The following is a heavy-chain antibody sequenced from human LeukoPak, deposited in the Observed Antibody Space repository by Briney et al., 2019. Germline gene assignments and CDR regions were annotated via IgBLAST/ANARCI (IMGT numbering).Heavy chain of an antibody. V-gene: IGHV1-69*05. Sequence: AVKVSCKACGGSLSRYTISLVRQAPGQGLEWMGRITPISGTANYAQRFQGRVTITTSESASTAYMELSSLRSEDAAVDYGARERSTAARTNWFDPWGQGTLVTVSS. J-gene: IGHJ5*02. D-gene: IGHD6-13*01. CDR3: ARERSTAARTNWFDP. CDR1: GGSLSRYT. CDR2: ITPISGTA.